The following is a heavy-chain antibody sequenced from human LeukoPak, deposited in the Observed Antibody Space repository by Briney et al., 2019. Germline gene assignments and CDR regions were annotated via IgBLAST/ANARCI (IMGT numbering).Heavy chain of an antibody. CDR2: INGNGAST. CDR1: GFTFNNHA. CDR3: AKDQGYSYYYLDY. Sequence: GGSLRLSCAGSGFTFNNHAMSWVRQAPGKGLEWVSGINGNGASTYYSDSVKGRFTISRDNSKNTLYLQMSSLRGEDTAIYYCAKDQGYSYYYLDYWGQGTLVSVSS. D-gene: IGHD5-18*01. J-gene: IGHJ4*02. V-gene: IGHV3-23*01.